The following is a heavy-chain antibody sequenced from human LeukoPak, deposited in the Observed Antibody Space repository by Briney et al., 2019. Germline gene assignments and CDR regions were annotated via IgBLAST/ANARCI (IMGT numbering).Heavy chain of an antibody. D-gene: IGHD2-2*01. V-gene: IGHV4-31*03. J-gene: IGHJ4*02. CDR2: IYYSGNT. CDR3: ARENALRTPSHSIDY. Sequence: NPSETLFLTCIVSGASISSGGYYWSWIRQHPGKGLEWIGNIYYSGNTYFNPSHRSRVSISVDTSKNQFSLKLSSVTAADTAVYYCARENALRTPSHSIDYWGQGTLVTVSS. CDR1: GASISSGGYY.